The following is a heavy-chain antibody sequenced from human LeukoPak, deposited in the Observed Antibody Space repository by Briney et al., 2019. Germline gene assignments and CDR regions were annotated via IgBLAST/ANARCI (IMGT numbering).Heavy chain of an antibody. D-gene: IGHD2-21*01. CDR2: IYSGGST. Sequence: GGSLRLSCTASGFTFSNAWMSWVRQAPGKGLEWVSVIYSGGSTYYADSVKGRFTISRDNSKNTLNLQMNSLRAEDAAVYYCARGYSSDNWGQGTLVTVSS. V-gene: IGHV3-66*01. CDR3: ARGYSSDN. CDR1: GFTFSNAW. J-gene: IGHJ4*02.